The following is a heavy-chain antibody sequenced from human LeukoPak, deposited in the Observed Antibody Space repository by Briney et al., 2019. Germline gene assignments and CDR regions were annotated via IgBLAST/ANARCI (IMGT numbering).Heavy chain of an antibody. J-gene: IGHJ4*02. CDR3: ARLKDCGGDCFEGYLDY. Sequence: GESLKISCKGSGYSFTSYWIGWVRQMPGKGLEWMGIIDPGDSDTRYSPSFQGQVTISADKSISTAYLQWSSLKASDTAMYYCARLKDCGGDCFEGYLDYWGQGTLVTVSS. CDR1: GYSFTSYW. V-gene: IGHV5-51*01. D-gene: IGHD2-21*02. CDR2: IDPGDSDT.